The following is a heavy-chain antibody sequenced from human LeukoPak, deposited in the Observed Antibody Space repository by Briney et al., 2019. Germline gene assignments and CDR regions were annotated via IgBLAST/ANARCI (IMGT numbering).Heavy chain of an antibody. CDR1: GFTFSSYA. CDR3: AKANRGRIAAAGIYYYYYMDV. Sequence: GGSLRLSCAASGFTFSSYAMSWVRQAPGKGLEWVSAISGSGGSTYYADSVKGRFTISRDNSKNTLYLQMNSLRAEDTAVYYCAKANRGRIAAAGIYYYYYMDVWGKGTTVTVSS. D-gene: IGHD6-13*01. CDR2: ISGSGGST. V-gene: IGHV3-23*01. J-gene: IGHJ6*03.